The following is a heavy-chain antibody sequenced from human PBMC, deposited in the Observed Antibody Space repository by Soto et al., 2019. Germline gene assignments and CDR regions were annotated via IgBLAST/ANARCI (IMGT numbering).Heavy chain of an antibody. CDR2: INHSGST. D-gene: IGHD3-3*01. V-gene: IGHV4-34*01. Sequence: PSETLSLTCAVYGGSFSGYYWSWIRQPPGKGLEWIGEINHSGSTNYNPSLKSRVTISVDTSKNQFSLKLSSVTAADTAVYYCARGRGIFGVITGGQGTLVTVSS. J-gene: IGHJ4*02. CDR1: GGSFSGYY. CDR3: ARGRGIFGVIT.